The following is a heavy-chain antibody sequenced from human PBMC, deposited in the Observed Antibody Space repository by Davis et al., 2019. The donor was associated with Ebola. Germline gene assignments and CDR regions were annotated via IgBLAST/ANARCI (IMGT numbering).Heavy chain of an antibody. J-gene: IGHJ6*02. V-gene: IGHV3-21*01. D-gene: IGHD3-16*01. CDR1: GFTFSDYY. CDR2: ISSSSSYI. CDR3: ARHYVYDYYMGLDV. Sequence: GESLKISCAASGFTFSDYYMSRVRQAPGKGLEWVSSISSSSSYIYYADSVKGRFTISRDNAKNSLYLQMNSLRAGDTAVYYCARHYVYDYYMGLDVWGQGTTVTVSS.